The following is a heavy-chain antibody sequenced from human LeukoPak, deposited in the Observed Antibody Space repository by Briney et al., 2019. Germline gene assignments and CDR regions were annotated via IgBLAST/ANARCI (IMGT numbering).Heavy chain of an antibody. D-gene: IGHD3-16*02. CDR3: AKDNRDYDYVWGSYPI. J-gene: IGHJ3*02. CDR2: IRYDGSNK. CDR1: GFTFSSYG. V-gene: IGHV3-30*02. Sequence: TGGSLRLSCAASGFTFSSYGMHWVRQAPGKGLEWVAFIRYDGSNKYYADSVKGRFTISRDNSKNTLYLQMNSLRAEDTAVYYCAKDNRDYDYVWGSYPIWGQGTMVTVSS.